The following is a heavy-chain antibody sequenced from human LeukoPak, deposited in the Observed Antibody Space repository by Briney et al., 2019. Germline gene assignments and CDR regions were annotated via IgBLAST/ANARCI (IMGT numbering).Heavy chain of an antibody. CDR3: STDGLGYCSGGTCYTGC. D-gene: IGHD2-15*01. Sequence: PGGSLRLSCAASGFSFSDAWMSWVRQAPGKGLEWVGRIKSKIDGGTADPAAPVRGRFTISRDDSKNTLYLQMNSLKTEDTAVYYCSTDGLGYCSGGTCYTGCWGQGTLVTVSS. CDR2: IKSKIDGGTA. J-gene: IGHJ4*02. V-gene: IGHV3-15*01. CDR1: GFSFSDAW.